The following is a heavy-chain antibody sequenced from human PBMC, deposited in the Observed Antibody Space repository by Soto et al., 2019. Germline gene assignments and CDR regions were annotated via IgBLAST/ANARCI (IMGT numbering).Heavy chain of an antibody. CDR3: AKDESRRNRRYFDL. J-gene: IGHJ2*01. Sequence: GGSLRLSCAASGFTFSSYAMTWVRQAPGQGLEWVASISGSGGTTNYADSVKGRFTISRDNSKNTAYLQMNSLRAEDTAVYYCAKDESRRNRRYFDLWGRGTLVTVSS. D-gene: IGHD4-4*01. CDR2: ISGSGGTT. CDR1: GFTFSSYA. V-gene: IGHV3-23*01.